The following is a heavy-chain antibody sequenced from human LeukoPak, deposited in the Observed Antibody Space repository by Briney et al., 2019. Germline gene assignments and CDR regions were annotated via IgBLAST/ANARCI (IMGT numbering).Heavy chain of an antibody. D-gene: IGHD6-13*01. J-gene: IGHJ4*02. CDR2: ISSGSGHI. V-gene: IGHV3-21*01. Sequence: GGSLRLSCAASGVTFSDYSMNWVRQAPGKGLDWVSSISSGSGHIYYAESVRGRFTISRDNAKNSLFLEMNSLSAEDTAVYYCAGGSSTNSYYFDYWGQGTLVTVSS. CDR3: AGGSSTNSYYFDY. CDR1: GVTFSDYS.